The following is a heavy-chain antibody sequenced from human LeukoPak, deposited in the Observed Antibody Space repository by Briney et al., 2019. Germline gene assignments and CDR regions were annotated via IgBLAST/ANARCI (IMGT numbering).Heavy chain of an antibody. CDR2: IYSGDNT. D-gene: IGHD3-16*01. Sequence: GGSLRPSCAASGFTVSNNYMRWVRQAPGKGLEWVSVIYSGDNTYYLETVKGRFTISRDNSKNTLFLQMNRLRAEDTAVYYCAGRRVLDASFDYWGQGTLVTVSS. CDR1: GFTVSNNY. J-gene: IGHJ4*02. V-gene: IGHV3-66*02. CDR3: AGRRVLDASFDY.